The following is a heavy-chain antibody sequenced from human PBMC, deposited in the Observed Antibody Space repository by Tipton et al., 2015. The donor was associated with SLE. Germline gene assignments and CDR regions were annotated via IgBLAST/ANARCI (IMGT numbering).Heavy chain of an antibody. J-gene: IGHJ6*02. D-gene: IGHD1-14*01. CDR2: IDHSGST. Sequence: TLSLTCAVSGYSISSGYYWGWIRQPPGKGLEWIGSIDHSGSTYYNPSLKSRVTISVDTSKNQFSLKLISVTAADTAVYYCARGGIAYYGMDVWGQGTTVTVSS. V-gene: IGHV4-38-2*01. CDR1: GYSISSGYY. CDR3: ARGGIAYYGMDV.